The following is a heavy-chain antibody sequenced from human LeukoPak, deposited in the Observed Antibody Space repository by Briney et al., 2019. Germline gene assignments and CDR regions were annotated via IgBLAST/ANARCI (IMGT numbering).Heavy chain of an antibody. CDR1: GYTFTSYY. CDR2: INPSGGST. J-gene: IGHJ4*02. V-gene: IGHV1-46*01. Sequence: ASVKVSRKASGYTFTSYYMHWVRQSPGQGLEWMGIINPSGGSTSYAQKFQGRVTMTRDTSTSTVYMELSSLRSEDTAVYYCARVSPDTAMVKGFDYWGQGTLVTVSS. CDR3: ARVSPDTAMVKGFDY. D-gene: IGHD5-18*01.